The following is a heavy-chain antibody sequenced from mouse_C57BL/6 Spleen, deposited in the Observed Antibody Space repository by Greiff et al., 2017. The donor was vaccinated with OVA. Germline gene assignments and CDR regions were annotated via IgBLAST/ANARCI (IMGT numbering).Heavy chain of an antibody. CDR3: ATQLRHYYAMDY. Sequence: VQLQQPCPALVLPWASVKLSFKASGFPFPSSWLPLVKQRPGPGLAWIGEIDPSDSYTNYNQKFKGKSTLTVDKSSSTAYMQRSSLTSEDSAVYYCATQLRHYYAMDYWGQGTSVTVSS. J-gene: IGHJ4*01. D-gene: IGHD3-2*02. CDR1: GFPFPSSW. CDR2: IDPSDSYT. V-gene: IGHV1-69*01.